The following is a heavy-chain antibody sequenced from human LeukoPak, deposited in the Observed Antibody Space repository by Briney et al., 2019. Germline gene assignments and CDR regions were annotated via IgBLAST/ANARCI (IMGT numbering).Heavy chain of an antibody. CDR3: AKTRYASSSWAYYYYYMDV. CDR1: GVSISSSNFY. Sequence: QSSETLSLTCTVSGVSISSSNFYWAWIRQPPGKGLEWVTAIAVSGNTYYEESVKGRFTISRDSTKNTLYLQMNRLRAEDTAVYYCAKTRYASSSWAYYYYYMDVWGKGTTVTVSS. J-gene: IGHJ6*03. CDR2: IAVSGNT. V-gene: IGHV3-66*02. D-gene: IGHD6-13*01.